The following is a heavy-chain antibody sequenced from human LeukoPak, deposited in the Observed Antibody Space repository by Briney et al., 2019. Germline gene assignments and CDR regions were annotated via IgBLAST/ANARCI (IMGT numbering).Heavy chain of an antibody. Sequence: PGGSLRLSCAASGFTFSSYHMNWVRQAPGKGLEWVSHISGSSSIIYYADSVKGRFTISRDNAKNSLYLQMNSLRAEDTAVYYCARRPPNYYDSSAYAFDYWGQGTLVTVSS. V-gene: IGHV3-48*04. CDR1: GFTFSSYH. CDR2: ISGSSSII. D-gene: IGHD3-22*01. CDR3: ARRPPNYYDSSAYAFDY. J-gene: IGHJ4*02.